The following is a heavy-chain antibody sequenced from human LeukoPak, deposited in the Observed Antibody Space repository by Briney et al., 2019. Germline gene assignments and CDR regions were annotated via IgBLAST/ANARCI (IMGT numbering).Heavy chain of an antibody. CDR1: GFTFSSYA. CDR3: ARCDYYDSTGSRDY. Sequence: PGGSLRLSCAASGFTFSSYAVYWVRQAPGKGLEWVSSNSGGSTYYADSVKGRFSISRDNSKNTLYLQMNSLRAEDTAVYYCARCDYYDSTGSRDYWGQGTLVTVSS. CDR2: NSGGST. V-gene: IGHV3-23*01. J-gene: IGHJ4*02. D-gene: IGHD3-22*01.